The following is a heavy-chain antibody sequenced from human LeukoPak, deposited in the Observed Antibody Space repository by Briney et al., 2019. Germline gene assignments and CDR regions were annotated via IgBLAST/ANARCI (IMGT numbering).Heavy chain of an antibody. J-gene: IGHJ5*02. D-gene: IGHD1-26*01. CDR2: IDKKDNFHAT. V-gene: IGHV3-73*01. CDR1: GFTFSGCA. Sequence: GGSLRLSCAASGFTFSGCAIHWVRQSSGKGLEWVGHIDKKDNFHATAYAASVQGRFSISRDDSKNTAFLHMNSLKTEDMALYYCTRDSGTYNWLDPWGQGTLVAVSS. CDR3: TRDSGTYNWLDP.